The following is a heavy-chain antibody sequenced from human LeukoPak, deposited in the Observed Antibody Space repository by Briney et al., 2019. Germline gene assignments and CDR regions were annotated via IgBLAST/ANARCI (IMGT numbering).Heavy chain of an antibody. D-gene: IGHD3-22*01. J-gene: IGHJ4*02. V-gene: IGHV3-23*01. CDR3: AKESPSMYYYDSSGYFDY. Sequence: GGSLRLSCAASGFTFSSYAMSWVRQAPGKGLEWVSAISGSGGSTYYADSVKGRFTISRDSSKNTLYLQMNSLRAEDTAVYYCAKESPSMYYYDSSGYFDYWGQGTLVTVSS. CDR2: ISGSGGST. CDR1: GFTFSSYA.